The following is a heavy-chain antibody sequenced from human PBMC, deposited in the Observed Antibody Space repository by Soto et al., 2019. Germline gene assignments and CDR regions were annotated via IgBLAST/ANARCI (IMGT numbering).Heavy chain of an antibody. V-gene: IGHV4-39*01. D-gene: IGHD7-27*01. CDR3: ARLPGDAGGY. CDR1: GGSISSGSYY. CDR2: IYYSGTT. J-gene: IGHJ4*02. Sequence: HLQLQESGPGLVKPSETLSLTCTVSGGSISSGSYYWAWIRQPPGKGLEWIANIYYSGTTYYNPSLKSRVTISVDTSRNQFSLKLRSVTAADTAVYYCARLPGDAGGYWGQGTQVTVSS.